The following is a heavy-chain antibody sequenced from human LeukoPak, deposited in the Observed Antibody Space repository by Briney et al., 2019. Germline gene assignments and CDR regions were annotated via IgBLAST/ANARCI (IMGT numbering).Heavy chain of an antibody. CDR3: ARDFRFLDDY. Sequence: GGSLRLSCAASGFSFDDYAMHWVRQAPGKGLEWVAGISWNSGSMDYVDSVKGRFTISRDNAKNSLYLQMNSLRAEDTAVYYCARDFRFLDDYWGQGTLVTVSS. J-gene: IGHJ4*02. D-gene: IGHD3-3*01. CDR2: ISWNSGSM. V-gene: IGHV3-9*01. CDR1: GFSFDDYA.